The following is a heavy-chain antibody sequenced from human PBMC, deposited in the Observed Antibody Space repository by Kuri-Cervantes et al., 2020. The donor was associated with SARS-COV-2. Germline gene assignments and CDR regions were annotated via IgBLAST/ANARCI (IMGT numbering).Heavy chain of an antibody. Sequence: GESLKISCAASGFNFSRTDMHWVRQAPGKGLEWVAVISYDGSNKYYADSVKGRFTISRDNSKNTLYLQMNSLRAEDTAVYYCARDNSGTTFSVFWGQGTMVTVSS. D-gene: IGHD1-1*01. CDR2: ISYDGSNK. V-gene: IGHV3-30*03. CDR1: GFNFSRTD. J-gene: IGHJ3*01. CDR3: ARDNSGTTFSVF.